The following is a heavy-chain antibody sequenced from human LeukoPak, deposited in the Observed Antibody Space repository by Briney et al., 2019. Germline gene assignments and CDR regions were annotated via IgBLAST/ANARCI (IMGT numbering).Heavy chain of an antibody. V-gene: IGHV3-48*01. CDR3: TAENFLYAFDI. CDR2: IDSGSNNI. J-gene: IGHJ3*02. D-gene: IGHD1-7*01. CDR1: GFTFSTYS. Sequence: GGSLRLSCAASGFTFSTYSMNWVRQAPGKGLEWVSDIDSGSNNIHYADSVKGRFTISRDDAKNSLYLQMNSLKTEDTAVYYCTAENFLYAFDIWGQGTMVTVSS.